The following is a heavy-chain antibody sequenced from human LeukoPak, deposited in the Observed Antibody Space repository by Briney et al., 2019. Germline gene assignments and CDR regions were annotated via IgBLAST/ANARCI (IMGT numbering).Heavy chain of an antibody. CDR3: ARDNGFPYYYDSSGSDLDY. V-gene: IGHV3-30-3*01. D-gene: IGHD3-22*01. Sequence: GGSLRLSCAASGFTFSSYAMHWVRQAPGKGLEWVAVISYDGSNKYYADSVKGRFTISRDNSKNTLYLQMNSLRAEDTAVYYCARDNGFPYYYDSSGSDLDYWGQGTLVTVSS. J-gene: IGHJ4*02. CDR2: ISYDGSNK. CDR1: GFTFSSYA.